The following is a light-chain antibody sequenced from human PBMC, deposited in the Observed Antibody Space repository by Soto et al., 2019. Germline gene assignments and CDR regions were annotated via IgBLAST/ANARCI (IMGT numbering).Light chain of an antibody. CDR1: SSDVGGYDY. CDR3: SSSTTSITHHG. CDR2: GVN. V-gene: IGLV2-14*01. J-gene: IGLJ1*01. Sequence: QSVLTQPPSVSGSPGQSITISCTGSSSDVGGYDYVSWYQQHPGKAPKLVLYGVNNRPSGVSNRFSGSKSGNTASLTISGLQAEYVAEYYCSSSTTSITHHGFGAGPNVTVL.